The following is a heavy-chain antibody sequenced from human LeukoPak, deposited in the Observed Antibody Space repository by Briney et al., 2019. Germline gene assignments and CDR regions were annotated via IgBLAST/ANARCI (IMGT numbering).Heavy chain of an antibody. D-gene: IGHD3-16*01. J-gene: IGHJ5*02. Sequence: GSLRLSCAASGFTFSSAWMSWVRQPPGKGLEWIGSIYYSGSTYYNPSLKSRVTISVDTSKNQFSLKLSSVTAADTAVYYCARHYGPWGQGTLVTVSS. CDR3: ARHYGP. CDR1: GFTFSSAW. V-gene: IGHV4-39*01. CDR2: IYYSGST.